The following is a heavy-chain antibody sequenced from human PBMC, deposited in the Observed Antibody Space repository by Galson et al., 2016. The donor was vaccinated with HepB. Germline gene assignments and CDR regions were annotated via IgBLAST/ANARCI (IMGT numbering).Heavy chain of an antibody. Sequence: SVKVSCKASGYTFTSYYMHWVRQAPGQGLEWMGIINPSGGSISYAQKFQGRVTVTRDTSTSTVYMELSSLRSEDTAVYYCARGTGTGGYFDYWGQGTLVTVSS. D-gene: IGHD3/OR15-3a*01. J-gene: IGHJ4*02. CDR3: ARGTGTGGYFDY. V-gene: IGHV1-46*01. CDR1: GYTFTSYY. CDR2: INPSGGSI.